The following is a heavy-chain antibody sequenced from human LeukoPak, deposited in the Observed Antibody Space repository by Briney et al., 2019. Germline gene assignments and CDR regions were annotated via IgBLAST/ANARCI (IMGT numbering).Heavy chain of an antibody. D-gene: IGHD2-8*01. V-gene: IGHV3-30*02. CDR2: IRYYGSNK. CDR1: GFTFSSYG. CDR3: ASLPGGMRVDY. J-gene: IGHJ4*02. Sequence: GGSLRLSCAASGFTFSSYGMHWVRQAPGKGLEWAAFIRYYGSNKYYADSVKGRFTISRDNSKNTLFLQMNSLRAEDTAVYYCASLPGGMRVDYWGQGTLVTVSS.